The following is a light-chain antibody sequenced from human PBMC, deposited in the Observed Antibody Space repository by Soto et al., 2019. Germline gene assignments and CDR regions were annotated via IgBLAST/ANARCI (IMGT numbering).Light chain of an antibody. CDR3: TSYTSRSTLV. CDR2: EVS. J-gene: IGLJ1*01. CDR1: STDVGGYNY. Sequence: QATGTEPAWVSVSPGQSITISGSGTSTDVGGYNYVSWYQQHPGKAPKLMIYEVSNRPSGVSNRFSGSKSGNTASLTISGLQAEDEADYYCTSYTSRSTLVFGTGTKVTVL. V-gene: IGLV2-14*01.